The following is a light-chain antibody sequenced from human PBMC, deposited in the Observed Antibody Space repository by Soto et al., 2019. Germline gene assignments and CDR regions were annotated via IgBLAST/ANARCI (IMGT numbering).Light chain of an antibody. V-gene: IGKV1-13*02. Sequence: AIQLTQSPSSLSASVGDRVTITCRASQGISSALAWYQQKPGKAPKLLIYDASSLESGVPSRFSGSGSGTDFTLTISSLQPEDFATYYCQQFNSYLQGTFGPGTKVDIK. CDR2: DAS. CDR3: QQFNSYLQGT. CDR1: QGISSA. J-gene: IGKJ3*01.